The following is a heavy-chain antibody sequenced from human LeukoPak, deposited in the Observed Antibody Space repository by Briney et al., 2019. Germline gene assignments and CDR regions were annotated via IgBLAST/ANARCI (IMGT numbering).Heavy chain of an antibody. J-gene: IGHJ5*02. D-gene: IGHD2-2*01. Sequence: SQTLSLTCTVSGGSISSGGYYWSWIRQHQGKGLEWIGYIYYSGSTYYNPSLKSRVTISVDTSKNQFSLKLSSVTAADTAVYYCARILIVVVPAATGGFDPWGQGTLVTVSS. V-gene: IGHV4-31*03. CDR2: IYYSGST. CDR1: GGSISSGGYY. CDR3: ARILIVVVPAATGGFDP.